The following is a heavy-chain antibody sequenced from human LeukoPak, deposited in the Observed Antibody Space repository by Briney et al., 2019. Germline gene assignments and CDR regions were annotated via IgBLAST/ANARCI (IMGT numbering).Heavy chain of an antibody. CDR2: ISGSGGNT. CDR3: AKDRLRDYYDSSGYYYDDAFDI. CDR1: GFTFSSYA. Sequence: PGGSLRLSCAASGFTFSSYAMSSVRQAPGKGLEWVSAISGSGGNTYYADSVKGPSTISRDNSKNTLYLQMNSLRAEDTAVYYCAKDRLRDYYDSSGYYYDDAFDIWGQGTMVTVSS. D-gene: IGHD3-22*01. V-gene: IGHV3-23*01. J-gene: IGHJ3*02.